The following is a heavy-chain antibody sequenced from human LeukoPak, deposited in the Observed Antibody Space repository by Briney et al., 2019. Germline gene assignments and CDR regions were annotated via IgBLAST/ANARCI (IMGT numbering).Heavy chain of an antibody. Sequence: GGSLRLSCAASGFTFSSYWMSWVRQAPGKGLEWVANIKQDGSEKYYVDSVKGRFTISRDNAKNSLYLQMNSLRAEDTAVYYCARDAPEVHDSRLGFDYWGQGTLVTVSS. J-gene: IGHJ4*02. V-gene: IGHV3-7*03. D-gene: IGHD3-22*01. CDR1: GFTFSSYW. CDR2: IKQDGSEK. CDR3: ARDAPEVHDSRLGFDY.